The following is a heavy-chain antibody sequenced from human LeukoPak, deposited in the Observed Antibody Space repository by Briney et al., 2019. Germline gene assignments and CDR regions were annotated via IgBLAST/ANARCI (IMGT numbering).Heavy chain of an antibody. Sequence: SETLSLTCAVYGGSFSGYYWSWIRQPPGKGLEWIGEINHSGSTNYNPSLKSRVTISVDTSKNQFSLKLSSVTAADTAVYYCARHRGHYYYYMDVWGKGTTVTVSS. D-gene: IGHD3-10*01. CDR1: GGSFSGYY. V-gene: IGHV4-34*01. CDR3: ARHRGHYYYYMDV. J-gene: IGHJ6*03. CDR2: INHSGST.